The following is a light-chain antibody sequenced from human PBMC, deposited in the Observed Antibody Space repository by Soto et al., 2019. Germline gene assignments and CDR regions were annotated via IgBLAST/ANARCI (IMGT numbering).Light chain of an antibody. V-gene: IGKV1-39*01. J-gene: IGKJ1*01. CDR2: AAS. Sequence: GDRVTITCRASQSISSYLNWYQQKPGKAPKLLIYAASSLQSGVPSRFSGSGSGTDFTLTISSLQPEDFPTYYCQQSYSTPPWTFGQGTKVEIK. CDR1: QSISSY. CDR3: QQSYSTPPWT.